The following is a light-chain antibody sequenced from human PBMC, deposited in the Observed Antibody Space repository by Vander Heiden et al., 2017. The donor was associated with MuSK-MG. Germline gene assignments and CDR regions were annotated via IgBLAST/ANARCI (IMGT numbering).Light chain of an antibody. CDR2: AAS. CDR3: QQIYSTPPVT. CDR1: QSISSY. J-gene: IGKJ4*01. V-gene: IGKV1-39*01. Sequence: DIQMTQSPSSLSASVGDRVTITCRASQSISSYLNWYQQKPGKAPKLLIYAASSLQSGVPSRFSGSGSGTDFTLTISSLQPEDFATYYCQQIYSTPPVTFGGGTKVEIK.